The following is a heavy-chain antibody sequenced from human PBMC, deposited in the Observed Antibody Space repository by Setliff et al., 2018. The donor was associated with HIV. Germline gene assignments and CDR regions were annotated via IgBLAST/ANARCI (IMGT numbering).Heavy chain of an antibody. CDR1: GGSIKSSSYY. CDR3: TSHVVIPSAVRGGFDY. CDR2: IYYSGNT. V-gene: IGHV4-39*07. J-gene: IGHJ4*02. Sequence: SETLSLTCTVSGGSIKSSSYYWGWIRQPPGKGLEWIGSIYYSGNTYYNPSLKSRVTISVDTSKNQFSLKLSSVTAADTAVYYCTSHVVIPSAVRGGFDYWGQGTLVTVSS. D-gene: IGHD2-2*01.